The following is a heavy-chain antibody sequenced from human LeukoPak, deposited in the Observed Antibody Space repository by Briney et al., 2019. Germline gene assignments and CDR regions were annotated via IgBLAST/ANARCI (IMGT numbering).Heavy chain of an antibody. CDR1: GFTFSSYW. CDR2: IKQDGSEK. D-gene: IGHD2-2*01. CDR3: ARDDCSSISCYHNWFDP. Sequence: GETLRLTCAASGFTFSSYWMSWVRQPPGKKLEWVANIKQDGSEKYYEDSLKGRFTISRDTAKNSLYLQMNSLRAEDTAVYYCARDDCSSISCYHNWFDPWGQGTLVTVSS. V-gene: IGHV3-7*01. J-gene: IGHJ5*02.